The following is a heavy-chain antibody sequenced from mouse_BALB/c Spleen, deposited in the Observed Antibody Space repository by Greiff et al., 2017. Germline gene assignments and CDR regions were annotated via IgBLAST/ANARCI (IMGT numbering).Heavy chain of an antibody. CDR3: ARHNYDYLDY. D-gene: IGHD2-4*01. CDR1: GFAFSSYD. V-gene: IGHV5-12-1*01. J-gene: IGHJ4*01. Sequence: EVQRVESGGGLVKPGGSLKLSCAASGFAFSSYDMSWVRQTPEKRLEWVAYISSGGGSTYYPDTVKGRFTISRDNAKNTLYLQMSSLKSEDTAMYYCARHNYDYLDYWGQGTSVTVSS. CDR2: ISSGGGST.